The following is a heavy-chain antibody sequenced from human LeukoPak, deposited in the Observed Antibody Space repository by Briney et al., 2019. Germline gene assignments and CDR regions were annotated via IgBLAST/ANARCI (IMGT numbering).Heavy chain of an antibody. CDR3: ARGHLGLSP. Sequence: GGSLRLSCAASGFTFSSYAMTWVRQAPGKGLEWVSGISGGGGSTYYADSVKGRFTISRDNSKNTLYLQMNSLRAEDTAVYYCARGHLGLSPWGQGTLVTVSS. CDR1: GFTFSSYA. J-gene: IGHJ5*02. CDR2: ISGGGGST. V-gene: IGHV3-23*01. D-gene: IGHD3-10*01.